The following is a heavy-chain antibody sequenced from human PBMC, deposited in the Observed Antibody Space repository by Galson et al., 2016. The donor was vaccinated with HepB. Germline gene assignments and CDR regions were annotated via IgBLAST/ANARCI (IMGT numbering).Heavy chain of an antibody. CDR1: GFIFRSYW. D-gene: IGHD3-22*01. Sequence: LRLSCAASGFIFRSYWTSWVRQAPGKGLEWVANINQDGSEKYYVDPVKGRFTISRDNAKNSVYLQMNSLRDEDTAVYYCAVWSPHLSESSGSWGQGARVTVSS. CDR3: AVWSPHLSESSGS. J-gene: IGHJ5*02. V-gene: IGHV3-7*01. CDR2: INQDGSEK.